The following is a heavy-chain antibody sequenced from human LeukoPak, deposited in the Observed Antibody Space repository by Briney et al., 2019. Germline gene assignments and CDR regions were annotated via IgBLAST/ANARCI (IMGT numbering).Heavy chain of an antibody. CDR2: ISGRGGST. J-gene: IGHJ4*02. CDR3: ATDLVVVVAATRPRIGDY. CDR1: GPPFSSYP. V-gene: IGHV3-23*01. D-gene: IGHD2-15*01. Sequence: GVSLTLPCAPSGPPFSSYPKSCARHAPGKGLECVSAISGRGGSTYYADSVKGRFTMSRDNSKNTLYLQMNSLRAEDTAVYYCATDLVVVVAATRPRIGDYWGQGTLVTVSS.